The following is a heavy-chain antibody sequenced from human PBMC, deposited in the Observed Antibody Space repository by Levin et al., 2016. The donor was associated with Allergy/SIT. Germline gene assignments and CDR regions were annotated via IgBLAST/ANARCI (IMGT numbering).Heavy chain of an antibody. D-gene: IGHD4-11*01. J-gene: IGHJ4*02. CDR1: GFTFSSYA. Sequence: GESLKISCVASGFTFSSYAMSWVRQAPGKGLEWVSAISGSGGSTYYADSVKGRFTISRDNSKNTLYLQMNSLRAEDTAVYYCAKEETVHFDYWGQGTLVTVSS. V-gene: IGHV3-23*01. CDR3: AKEETVHFDY. CDR2: ISGSGGST.